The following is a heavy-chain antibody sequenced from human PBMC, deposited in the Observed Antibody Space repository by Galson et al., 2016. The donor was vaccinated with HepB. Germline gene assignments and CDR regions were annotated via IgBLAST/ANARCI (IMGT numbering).Heavy chain of an antibody. J-gene: IGHJ4*02. Sequence: SLRLSCAASGFTFNNYAMNWVRQAPGKGLEYVSSISENGDYVFYRDSLKGRFTISRDNAKDTLYLEMNSLRVEDAGVYYCMRERGVVLGDYWGQGTLVTASS. CDR2: ISENGDYV. CDR3: MRERGVVLGDY. V-gene: IGHV3-21*01. CDR1: GFTFNNYA. D-gene: IGHD3-10*01.